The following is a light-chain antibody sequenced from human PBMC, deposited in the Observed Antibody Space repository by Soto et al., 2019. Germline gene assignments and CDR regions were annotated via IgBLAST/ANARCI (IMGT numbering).Light chain of an antibody. CDR2: KAS. J-gene: IGKJ4*01. CDR3: QQCNSYPIT. V-gene: IGKV1-5*03. Sequence: DIQMTQSPSTLSASVGDRVTITCPASQSISSWLAWYQQKPGKAPKLLIYKASSLESGVPSRFSGSGSGTEFTLTISSLQPDDFATYYCQQCNSYPITFGGGTKVDIK. CDR1: QSISSW.